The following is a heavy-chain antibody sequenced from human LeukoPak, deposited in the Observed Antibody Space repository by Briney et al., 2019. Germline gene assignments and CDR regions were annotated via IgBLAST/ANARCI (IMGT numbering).Heavy chain of an antibody. Sequence: GGSLRLSCAASGFTFSNAWMSWVRQAPGKGLEWVGRIKSKTDGCTTDYAARVKSTFTISRDDSKNTLYVQMNSLKTEDTAVYYCTTGPYYYGSGTFYHWGQGTLVTVSS. J-gene: IGHJ4*02. V-gene: IGHV3-15*01. CDR2: IKSKTDGCTT. CDR3: TTGPYYYGSGTFYH. D-gene: IGHD3-10*01. CDR1: GFTFSNAW.